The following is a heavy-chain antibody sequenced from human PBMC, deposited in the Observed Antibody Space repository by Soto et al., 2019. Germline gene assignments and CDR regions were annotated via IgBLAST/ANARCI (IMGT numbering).Heavy chain of an antibody. CDR3: ARDRNKQWLGAFDI. CDR2: IWYDGSNK. J-gene: IGHJ3*02. Sequence: GGSLRLSCAASGFTFSSYGMHWVRQAPGKGLEWVAVIWYDGSNKYYADSVKGRFTISRDNSKNTLYLQMNSLRAEDTAVYYCARDRNKQWLGAFDIWGQGTMVTVSS. D-gene: IGHD6-19*01. V-gene: IGHV3-33*01. CDR1: GFTFSSYG.